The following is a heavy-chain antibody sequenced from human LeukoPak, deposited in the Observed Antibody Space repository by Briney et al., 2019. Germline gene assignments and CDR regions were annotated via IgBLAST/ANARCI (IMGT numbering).Heavy chain of an antibody. D-gene: IGHD5-24*01. V-gene: IGHV3-33*08. CDR2: IWYDGSNK. Sequence: GGSLRLSCAASGFTFSSYAMSWVRRAPGKGLEWVAVIWYDGSNKYYADSVKGRFTISRDNSKNTLYLQMNSLRAEDTAVYYCASMAASDAFDIWGQGTMVTVSS. CDR3: ASMAASDAFDI. J-gene: IGHJ3*02. CDR1: GFTFSSYA.